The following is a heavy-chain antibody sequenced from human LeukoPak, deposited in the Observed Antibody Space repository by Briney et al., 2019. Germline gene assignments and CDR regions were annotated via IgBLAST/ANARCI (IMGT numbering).Heavy chain of an antibody. CDR3: ARIGNNFGPHNWFDP. CDR2: IYYSGST. J-gene: IGHJ5*02. V-gene: IGHV4-34*01. Sequence: SETLSLTCAVYGGSFSGYYWSWIRQPPGKGLEWIGSIYYSGSTYYNPSLKSRVTISVDTSKNQFSLKLSSVTAADTAVYYCARIGNNFGPHNWFDPWGQGTLVTVSS. CDR1: GGSFSGYY. D-gene: IGHD2/OR15-2a*01.